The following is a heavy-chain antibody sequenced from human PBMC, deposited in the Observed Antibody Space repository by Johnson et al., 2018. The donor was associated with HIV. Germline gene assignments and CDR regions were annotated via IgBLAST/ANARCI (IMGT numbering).Heavy chain of an antibody. Sequence: QVQLVESGGGVVQPGRSLRLSCAASGFTFSSYAMHWVRQAPGKGLEWVAVISSDGSNNYYSDSVKGRFTISRDNSKNKLYLQMNSLRAEDTSVYYCARAERSSSGVDAFDIWGQGTMVTVSS. J-gene: IGHJ3*02. CDR2: ISSDGSNN. V-gene: IGHV3-30*04. CDR1: GFTFSSYA. CDR3: ARAERSSSGVDAFDI. D-gene: IGHD6-6*01.